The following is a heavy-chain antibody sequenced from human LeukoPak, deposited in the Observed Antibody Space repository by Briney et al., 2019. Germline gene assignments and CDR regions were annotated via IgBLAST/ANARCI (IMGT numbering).Heavy chain of an antibody. CDR3: AKDIGWFDP. V-gene: IGHV3-23*01. CDR2: ISGTGDIP. Sequence: EWVSAISGTGDIPHYADSVKGRLTISRDNSKNTLYLQMNSLRAEDTAFYYCAKDIGWFDPWGQGTLVTVSS. J-gene: IGHJ5*02.